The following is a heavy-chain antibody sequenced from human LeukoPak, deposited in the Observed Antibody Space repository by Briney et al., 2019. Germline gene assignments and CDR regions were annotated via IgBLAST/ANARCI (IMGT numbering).Heavy chain of an antibody. Sequence: SETLSLTCTVSGGSITSGDSYWTWIRQPPGKGLEWIGSIYYSGSTYYNPSLKSRVTISVDTSKNQFSLKLSSVTAADTAVYYCARQDVGRHNWFDPWGQGTLVTVSS. V-gene: IGHV4-39*01. J-gene: IGHJ5*02. CDR2: IYYSGST. CDR1: GGSITSGDSY. CDR3: ARQDVGRHNWFDP.